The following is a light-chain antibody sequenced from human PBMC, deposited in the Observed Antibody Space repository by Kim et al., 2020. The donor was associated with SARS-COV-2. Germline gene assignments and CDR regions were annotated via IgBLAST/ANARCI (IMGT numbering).Light chain of an antibody. Sequence: DIVMTQSPDSLAVSLGERATINCKSSQSVLYSSNNKNYLAWYQQKPGQPPKLLIYWASTRESGVPDRFSGSGSGTDFTLTISSLQAEDGAVYYCQQYYNTPFTFGPGTKVDIK. CDR2: WAS. CDR1: QSVLYSSNNKNY. CDR3: QQYYNTPFT. V-gene: IGKV4-1*01. J-gene: IGKJ3*01.